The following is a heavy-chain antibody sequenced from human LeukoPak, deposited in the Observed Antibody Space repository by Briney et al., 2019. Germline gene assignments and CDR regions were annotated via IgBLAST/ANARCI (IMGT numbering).Heavy chain of an antibody. CDR2: IHSSGGS. Sequence: SETLSLTCTVSGASISNYYWGWIRQTPEKGLEWMGHIHSSGGSSYYPSLKSRLTLSIDTSRNQLSLKLPSVTAADTAVYFCARLGSYHDFWGQGALVTVSS. J-gene: IGHJ4*02. D-gene: IGHD1-26*01. CDR3: ARLGSYHDF. V-gene: IGHV4-4*09. CDR1: GASISNYY.